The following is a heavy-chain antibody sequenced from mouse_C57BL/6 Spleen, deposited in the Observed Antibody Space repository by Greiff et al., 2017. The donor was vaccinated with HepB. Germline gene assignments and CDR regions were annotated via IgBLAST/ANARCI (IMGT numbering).Heavy chain of an antibody. CDR3: AREGDYGSSYGYFDV. V-gene: IGHV5-16*01. J-gene: IGHJ1*03. CDR1: GFTFSDYY. CDR2: INYDGSST. D-gene: IGHD1-1*01. Sequence: EVQLVESEGGLVQPGSSMKLSCTASGFTFSDYYMAWVRQVPEKGLEWVANINYDGSSTYYLDSLKSRFIISRDNAKNILYLQMSSLKSEDTATYYCAREGDYGSSYGYFDVWGTGTTVTVSS.